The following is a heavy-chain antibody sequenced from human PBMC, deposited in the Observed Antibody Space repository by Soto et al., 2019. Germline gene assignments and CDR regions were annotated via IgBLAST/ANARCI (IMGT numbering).Heavy chain of an antibody. V-gene: IGHV3-74*01. CDR2: IDTDGGGT. Sequence: EVQLVESGGGLVQPGGSLRVSCAASGFTLRSHRIHWVRQAPGKGLEWVSRIDTDGGGTSYADSVKGRFTISTDNAKNTVYLQRKGLRAEDTAVYYCATVFDLWGQGTLVTVSS. CDR1: GFTLRSHR. J-gene: IGHJ5*02. CDR3: ATVFDL.